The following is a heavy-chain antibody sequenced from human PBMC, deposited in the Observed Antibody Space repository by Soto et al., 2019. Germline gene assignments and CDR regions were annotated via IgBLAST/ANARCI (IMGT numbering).Heavy chain of an antibody. V-gene: IGHV3-23*01. Sequence: PGGSLRLSCAASGFTFGNYAITWVRQAPGKGLECVSRISGSGGGTYYANSVKGRFTISRDNSENTLYLHLNSLRVEDTAIYYCARIPHRYYALTGPGYWGQGALVTVSS. J-gene: IGHJ4*02. CDR1: GFTFGNYA. CDR3: ARIPHRYYALTGPGY. CDR2: ISGSGGGT. D-gene: IGHD3-9*01.